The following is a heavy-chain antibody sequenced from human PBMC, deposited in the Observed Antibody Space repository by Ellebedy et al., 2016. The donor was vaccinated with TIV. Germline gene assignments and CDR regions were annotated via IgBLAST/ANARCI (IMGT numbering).Heavy chain of an antibody. J-gene: IGHJ3*02. Sequence: GGSLRLSCAASGFTFSSYWMHWVRQAPGKGLVWVSRINSNGGSTYYADSVKGRFTISRDNSKNTLYLQMSSLRAEDTAVYYCVKRFDIWGQGTMVTVSS. V-gene: IGHV3-74*01. CDR1: GFTFSSYW. CDR2: INSNGGST. CDR3: VKRFDI.